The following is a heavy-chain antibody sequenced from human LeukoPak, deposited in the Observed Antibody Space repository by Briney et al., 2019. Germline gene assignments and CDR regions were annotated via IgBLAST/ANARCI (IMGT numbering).Heavy chain of an antibody. J-gene: IGHJ4*02. V-gene: IGHV3-21*01. D-gene: IGHD3-10*01. CDR1: GFTFSSYS. CDR2: ISSSSSYI. CDR3: ATTYGSGSYRRPDY. Sequence: NPGGSLRLSCAASGFTFSSYSMHWVRQAPGKGLEWVSSISSSSSYIYYADSVKGRFTISRDNAKNSLYLQMNSLRAEDTAVYYCATTYGSGSYRRPDYWGQGTLVTVSS.